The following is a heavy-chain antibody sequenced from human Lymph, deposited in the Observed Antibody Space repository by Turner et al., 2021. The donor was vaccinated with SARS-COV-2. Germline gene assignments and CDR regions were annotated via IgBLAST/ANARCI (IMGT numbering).Heavy chain of an antibody. D-gene: IGHD3-10*01. CDR2: IYSGGST. CDR1: GLTVSSNY. V-gene: IGHV3-66*01. CDR3: ARDFREGAFDI. Sequence: EVQLVESGGGLVQPGGSLRLSCAASGLTVSSNYMSWVRQAPWMGLEWVSVIYSGGSTCDADSVKGRFTISRDNSKNTLYLQMNSLRAEDTAVYYCARDFREGAFDIWGQGTMVTISS. J-gene: IGHJ3*02.